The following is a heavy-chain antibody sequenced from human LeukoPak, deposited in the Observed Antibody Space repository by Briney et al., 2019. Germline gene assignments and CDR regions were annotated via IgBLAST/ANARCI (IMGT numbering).Heavy chain of an antibody. Sequence: SETLSLTCTVSGGSIETFFWTWIRQPPGKGLEWIGYVSYAGTSYNPSLKSRLTISLATSKTQSFLNLTSVTAADTGVYYCARGMRIAVAGYWFDPWGQGTLVTVSS. CDR1: GGSIETFF. CDR3: ARGMRIAVAGYWFDP. V-gene: IGHV4-59*01. J-gene: IGHJ5*02. D-gene: IGHD6-19*01. CDR2: VSYAGT.